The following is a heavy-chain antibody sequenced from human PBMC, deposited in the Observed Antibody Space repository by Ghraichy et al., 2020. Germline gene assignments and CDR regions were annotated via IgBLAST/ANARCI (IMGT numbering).Heavy chain of an antibody. D-gene: IGHD3-10*01. V-gene: IGHV3-30*18. CDR1: GFTFSSYG. J-gene: IGHJ4*02. CDR2: ISYDGSNK. Sequence: GGSLRLSCAASGFTFSSYGMHWVRQAPGKGLEWVAVISYDGSNKYYADSVKGRFTISRDNSKNTLYLQMNSLRAEDTAVYYCAKDGGGGALDYWGQGTLVTVSS. CDR3: AKDGGGGALDY.